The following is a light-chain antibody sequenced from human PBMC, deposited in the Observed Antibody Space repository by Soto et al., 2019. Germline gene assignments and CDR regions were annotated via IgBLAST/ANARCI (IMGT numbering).Light chain of an antibody. CDR3: CSYARSSTYV. V-gene: IGLV2-23*01. CDR2: EDN. Sequence: QSVLTQPTSVSVSPGHSITISCTGTSSYVGSYNLVSWYQQHPGKAPKLMIYEDNKRPSGVSNRFSVSKSGYTASLTISVLQAEDEADYYCCSYARSSTYVFGSGTKVTVL. J-gene: IGLJ1*01. CDR1: SSYVGSYNL.